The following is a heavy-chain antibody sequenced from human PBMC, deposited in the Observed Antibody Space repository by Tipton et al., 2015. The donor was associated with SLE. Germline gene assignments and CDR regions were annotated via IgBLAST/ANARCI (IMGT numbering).Heavy chain of an antibody. Sequence: TLSLTCTVSGGSISSGNHHWSWIRQPAGKGLEWIGRIYIRGNTSYNPSLKSRVTISIDTSKDQISLSLSSVTAADTAVYYCARGMVTWRGAIIGVDVWGQGTTVNVSS. CDR1: GGSISSGNHH. CDR2: IYIRGNT. J-gene: IGHJ6*02. CDR3: ARGMVTWRGAIIGVDV. D-gene: IGHD2-21*02. V-gene: IGHV4-61*02.